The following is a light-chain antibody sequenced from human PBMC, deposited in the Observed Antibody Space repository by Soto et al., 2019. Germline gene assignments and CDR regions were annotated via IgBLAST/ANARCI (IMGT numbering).Light chain of an antibody. CDR3: QQANSFPLT. CDR1: QGISNW. CDR2: TAS. J-gene: IGKJ1*01. Sequence: IRMTQSPSSLSASTGDRVTITCRASQGISNWLAWFQQRPGKAPKLLIYTASRLQSGVPSRFSGSGSGTDFTLTISSLKPEDFATYYCQQANSFPLTFGQGTKXDSK. V-gene: IGKV1-12*02.